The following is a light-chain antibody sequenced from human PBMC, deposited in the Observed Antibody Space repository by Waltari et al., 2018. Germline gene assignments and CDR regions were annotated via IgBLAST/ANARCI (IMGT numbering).Light chain of an antibody. Sequence: EIVLTQSPATLSFSPGERATLSCRASQSVSSYLAWYPQKPGQAPRLLIYDASNRATGIPARFSGGGSGTDFTLTISSLEPEDFAVYYCQQRANWPMTFGGGTKVEIK. CDR2: DAS. J-gene: IGKJ4*01. CDR3: QQRANWPMT. V-gene: IGKV3-11*01. CDR1: QSVSSY.